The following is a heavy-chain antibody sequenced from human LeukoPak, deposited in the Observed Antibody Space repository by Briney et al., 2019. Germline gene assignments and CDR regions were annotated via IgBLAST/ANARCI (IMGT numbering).Heavy chain of an antibody. CDR1: GYTFTGYY. D-gene: IGHD5-18*01. CDR3: ASSGGYSYGYHS. Sequence: ASVKVSCKASGYTFTGYYMHWVRQAPGQGLEWMGRINPNSGGTNYAQKFQGRVTMTRDTSISIAYMELSRLRSDDTAVYYCASSGGYSYGYHSWGQGTLVTVSS. V-gene: IGHV1-2*06. CDR2: INPNSGGT. J-gene: IGHJ5*02.